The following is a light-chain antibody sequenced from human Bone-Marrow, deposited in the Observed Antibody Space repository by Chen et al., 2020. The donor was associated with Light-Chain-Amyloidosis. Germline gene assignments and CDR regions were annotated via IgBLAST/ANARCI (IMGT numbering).Light chain of an antibody. CDR3: QVWDRSSDRPV. CDR1: NIGSTS. J-gene: IGLJ3*02. CDR2: DDS. Sequence: SYVLTQPSSVSVAPGQSPTIACGGNNIGSTSVHWYQQPPGQAPLLVVYDDSDRPSGIPERLSGPNSGNTATLTISRVEAGDEADYYCQVWDRSSDRPVFGGGTKLTVL. V-gene: IGLV3-21*02.